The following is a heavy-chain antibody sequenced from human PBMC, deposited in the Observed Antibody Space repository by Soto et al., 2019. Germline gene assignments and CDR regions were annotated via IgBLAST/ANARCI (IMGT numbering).Heavy chain of an antibody. D-gene: IGHD3-10*01. V-gene: IGHV1-18*01. CDR2: ISAYNGNT. CDR3: ARDLVLYYYGSGSYHFDY. CDR1: VYTLTSYG. J-gene: IGHJ4*02. Sequence: GXSVKVSCKASVYTLTSYGVSWVRQAPGQGLEWMGWISAYNGNTNYAQKLQGRVTMTTDTSTSTAYMELRSLRSDDTAVYYCARDLVLYYYGSGSYHFDYWGQGTLVTASS.